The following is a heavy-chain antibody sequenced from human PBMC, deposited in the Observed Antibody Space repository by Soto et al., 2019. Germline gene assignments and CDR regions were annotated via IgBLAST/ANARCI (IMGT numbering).Heavy chain of an antibody. Sequence: EVQLLESGGGLVQPGGSLRLSCAASGFTFSSYAISWVRQAQGKGLEWVSAISGSGGSTYYADSVKGRFTISRDNSKNTLYLQMNSLRAEDTAVYYCAKQTGWAAAGTWVDYWGQGTLVTVSS. V-gene: IGHV3-23*01. D-gene: IGHD6-13*01. CDR3: AKQTGWAAAGTWVDY. J-gene: IGHJ4*02. CDR2: ISGSGGST. CDR1: GFTFSSYA.